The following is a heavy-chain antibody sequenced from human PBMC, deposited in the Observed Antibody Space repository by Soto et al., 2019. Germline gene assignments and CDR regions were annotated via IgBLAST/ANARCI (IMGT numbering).Heavy chain of an antibody. CDR2: IYYSGST. V-gene: IGHV4-39*01. D-gene: IGHD3-22*01. CDR1: GGSISSSSYY. Sequence: SETLSLTCTVSGGSISSSSYYWGWIRQPPGKGLEWIGSIYYSGSTYYNPSLKSRVTISVDTSKNQFSLKLSSVTAADTAVYYCARXGITMIVVVTPSAYWGQGTLVTVS. CDR3: ARXGITMIVVVTPSAY. J-gene: IGHJ4*02.